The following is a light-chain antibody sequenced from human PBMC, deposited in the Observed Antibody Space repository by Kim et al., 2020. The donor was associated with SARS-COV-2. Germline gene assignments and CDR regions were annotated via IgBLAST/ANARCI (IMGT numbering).Light chain of an antibody. CDR1: QDISRY. CDR3: QQTSSAPRT. Sequence: DIQMTQSPSSLSASVGDRVTITCRASQDISRYLNCYQQKPAKAPKLLIYTASRLQSGVPSRFTGSGSETDFTLTITSLQPEDFATYYCQQTSSAPRTFGQGTKVYIK. V-gene: IGKV1-39*01. J-gene: IGKJ1*01. CDR2: TAS.